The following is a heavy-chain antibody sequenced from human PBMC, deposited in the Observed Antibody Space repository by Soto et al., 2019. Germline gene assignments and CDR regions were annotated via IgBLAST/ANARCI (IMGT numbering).Heavy chain of an antibody. J-gene: IGHJ4*02. CDR3: ARSPMTTVTRFDY. Sequence: ASVKVSCKASGYTFTSYYMHWVRQAPGQGLEWMGIINPSGGSTSYAQKFQGRVTMTRDTSTSTVYMELRSLRSDDTAVYYCARSPMTTVTRFDYWGQGTLVTVSS. V-gene: IGHV1-46*01. CDR1: GYTFTSYY. CDR2: INPSGGST. D-gene: IGHD4-17*01.